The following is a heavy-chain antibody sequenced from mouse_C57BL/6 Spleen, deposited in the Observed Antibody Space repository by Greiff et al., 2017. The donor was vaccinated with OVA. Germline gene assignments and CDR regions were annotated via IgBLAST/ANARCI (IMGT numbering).Heavy chain of an antibody. CDR2: INYDGSST. CDR3: ARIYYDYDVLFDY. CDR1: GFTFSDYY. V-gene: IGHV5-16*01. J-gene: IGHJ2*01. Sequence: EVQLVESEGGLVQPGSSMKLSCTASGFTFSDYYMAWVRQVPEKGLEWVANINYDGSSTYYLDSLKSRFIISRDNAKNILYLQMSSLKSEDTATYYCARIYYDYDVLFDYWGQGTTLTVSS. D-gene: IGHD2-4*01.